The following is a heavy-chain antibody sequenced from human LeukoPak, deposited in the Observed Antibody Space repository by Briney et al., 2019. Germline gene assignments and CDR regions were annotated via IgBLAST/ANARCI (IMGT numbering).Heavy chain of an antibody. V-gene: IGHV4-59*08. J-gene: IGHJ5*02. CDR3: ASFSWGSGSYNQEAIWSWFDP. Sequence: LETLVLTCTASGGSISSDYWSWIRQPPGKELEWIGYINYSGRTNYNPSLKSRVTISVDTSKNQFSLKLSSVTAADTAVYYCASFSWGSGSYNQEAIWSWFDPWGQGTLVTVSS. D-gene: IGHD3-10*01. CDR1: GGSISSDY. CDR2: INYSGRT.